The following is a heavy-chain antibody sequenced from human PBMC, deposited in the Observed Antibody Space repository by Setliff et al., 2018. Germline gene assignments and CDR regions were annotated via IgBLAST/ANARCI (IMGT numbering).Heavy chain of an antibody. CDR2: IYSSGST. J-gene: IGHJ4*02. D-gene: IGHD3-10*01. CDR3: ARDAWFGIV. Sequence: PSETLSLTCTVSGGSISSGDYYWSWIRQPPGKGLEWIGYIYSSGSTYYNPSLKSRVSISVDTSKNQFSLKLSSVTAADTAVYYCARDAWFGIVWGQGTLVTVSS. V-gene: IGHV4-30-4*08. CDR1: GGSISSGDYY.